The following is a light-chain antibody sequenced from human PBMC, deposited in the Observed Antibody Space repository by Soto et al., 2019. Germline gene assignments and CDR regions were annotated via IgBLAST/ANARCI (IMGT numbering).Light chain of an antibody. J-gene: IGKJ3*01. CDR3: QQYGTSPFT. Sequence: EIVLTQSPGSLSLSPGERATLSCRASQSITSSYLAWYQQKPGQAPRLLIYAASRRATGVPDRFSGSGSGTDFTLTISRLEPEYFAVYYCQQYGTSPFTFGPGTKVDIK. V-gene: IGKV3-20*01. CDR2: AAS. CDR1: QSITSSY.